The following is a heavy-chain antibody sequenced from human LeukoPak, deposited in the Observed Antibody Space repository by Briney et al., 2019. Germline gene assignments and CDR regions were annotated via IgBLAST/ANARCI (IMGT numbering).Heavy chain of an antibody. Sequence: GGSLRLSCAASGFTFSSYAMSWVRQAPGKGLEWVSSIRGSGGDTYYADSVKGRFTISRDNSKNTLYLQLNSLRAEDTAVYYCAKDSGIAVAGTLRAFDIWGQGTMVTVSS. J-gene: IGHJ3*02. CDR3: AKDSGIAVAGTLRAFDI. CDR1: GFTFSSYA. CDR2: IRGSGGDT. D-gene: IGHD6-19*01. V-gene: IGHV3-23*01.